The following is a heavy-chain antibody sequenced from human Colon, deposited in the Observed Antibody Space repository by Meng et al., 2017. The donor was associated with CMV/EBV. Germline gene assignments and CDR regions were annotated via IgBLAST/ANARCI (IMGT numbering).Heavy chain of an antibody. CDR2: VNTDGASK. Sequence: GGSLRLSCAASGFTFHAYWMHWVRQVPGKGLEWVARVNTDGASKKYADSVKGRFTISRDNPTDTVYLQMTSLRADDTAMYYCVRDKGDGFNRFHYFDYWAQGTQVTVSS. CDR1: GFTFHAYW. J-gene: IGHJ4*02. V-gene: IGHV3-74*03. CDR3: VRDKGDGFNRFHYFDY. D-gene: IGHD2-21*01.